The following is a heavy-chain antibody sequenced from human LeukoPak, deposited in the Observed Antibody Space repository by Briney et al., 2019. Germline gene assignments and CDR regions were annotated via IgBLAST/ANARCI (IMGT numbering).Heavy chain of an antibody. CDR3: ARPVGQGRRGYYYVYMDV. V-gene: IGHV4-34*01. CDR2: INHSGST. CDR1: GGSLSGHY. D-gene: IGHD1-1*01. J-gene: IGHJ6*03. Sequence: PSETLSLTCAVHGGSLSGHYWSWIRQPPGKGLEWIGEINHSGSTNYNPSLKSRVPISVDTSKNQYSLKLSSGTAADTAVYYCARPVGQGRRGYYYVYMDVWGKGTTVTVS.